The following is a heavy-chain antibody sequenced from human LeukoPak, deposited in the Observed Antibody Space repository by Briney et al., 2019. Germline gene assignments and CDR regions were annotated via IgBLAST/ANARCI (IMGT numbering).Heavy chain of an antibody. CDR3: ARGYDFWSGRLGDAFDI. J-gene: IGHJ3*02. CDR1: GFTFDDYA. CDR2: INWNGGST. Sequence: GGSLRLSCDASGFTFDDYAMTWVRQAPGKGLEWVSGINWNGGSTGYADSVKGRFTISRDNAKNSLYLQMNTLRAEDTALYYCARGYDFWSGRLGDAFDIWGQGTMVTVSS. D-gene: IGHD3-3*01. V-gene: IGHV3-20*04.